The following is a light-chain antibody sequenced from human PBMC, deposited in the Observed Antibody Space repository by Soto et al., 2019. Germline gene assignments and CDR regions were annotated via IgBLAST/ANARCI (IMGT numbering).Light chain of an antibody. CDR2: QTS. J-gene: IGKJ5*01. CDR3: QQRSNWPIT. CDR1: QYINTR. Sequence: VSVRASQYINTRLAWYQHRPGQAPRLLIYQTSIRAAGIPARFSASGTGTDFTLTICEVQPEDFAVYYCQQRSNWPITFGEGTRLEIK. V-gene: IGKV3D-11*01.